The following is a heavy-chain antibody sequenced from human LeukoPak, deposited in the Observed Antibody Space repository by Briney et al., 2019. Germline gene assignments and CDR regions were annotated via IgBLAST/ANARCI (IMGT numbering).Heavy chain of an antibody. V-gene: IGHV4-59*01. CDR2: IYYSGST. Sequence: SETLSFTCTVSGGSISSYYWSWIRQPPGKGLEWIGYIYYSGSTNYNPSLKSRVTMSVDTSKNQFSLKLSSVTAADTAVYYCARVTYTNAWTWGQGTLVTVSS. J-gene: IGHJ5*02. CDR3: ARVTYTNAWT. D-gene: IGHD6-19*01. CDR1: GGSISSYY.